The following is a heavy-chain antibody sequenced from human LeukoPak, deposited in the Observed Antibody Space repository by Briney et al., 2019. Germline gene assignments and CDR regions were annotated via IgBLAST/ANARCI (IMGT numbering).Heavy chain of an antibody. CDR2: FYHSGST. CDR1: GYSISSGYY. Sequence: SETLSLTCTVSGYSISSGYYWGWIRPPPGKGLEWVGSFYHSGSTYYNPSLKSRVTISVDTSKNQFSLKLSSVTAADTAVYYCARAGYGDSDFDYWGQGTLVTVSS. D-gene: IGHD4-17*01. J-gene: IGHJ4*02. CDR3: ARAGYGDSDFDY. V-gene: IGHV4-38-2*02.